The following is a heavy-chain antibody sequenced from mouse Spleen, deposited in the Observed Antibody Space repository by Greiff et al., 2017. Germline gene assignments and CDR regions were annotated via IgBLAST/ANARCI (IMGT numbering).Heavy chain of an antibody. Sequence: VQLQQSGAELARPGASVKMSCKASGYTFTSYTMHWVKQRPGQGLEWIGYINPSSGYTKYNQKFKDKATLTADKSSSTAYMELRSLTSEDSAVYFCASPGFAYWGQGTLVTVSA. CDR2: INPSSGYT. V-gene: IGHV1-4*01. J-gene: IGHJ3*01. CDR3: ASPGFAY. CDR1: GYTFTSYT.